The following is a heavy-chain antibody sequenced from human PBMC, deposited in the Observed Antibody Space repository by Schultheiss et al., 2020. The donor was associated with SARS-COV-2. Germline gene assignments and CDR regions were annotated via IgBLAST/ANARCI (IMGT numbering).Heavy chain of an antibody. Sequence: GESLKISCAASGFTFSSYEMNWVRQAPGKGLEWVSYISSSGSTIYYADSVKGRFTISRDNSKNTLYLQMNSLRAEDTAVYYCARETYYYDSSGYYARAFDIWGQGTMVTVSS. D-gene: IGHD3-22*01. CDR3: ARETYYYDSSGYYARAFDI. J-gene: IGHJ3*02. V-gene: IGHV3-48*03. CDR1: GFTFSSYE. CDR2: ISSSGSTI.